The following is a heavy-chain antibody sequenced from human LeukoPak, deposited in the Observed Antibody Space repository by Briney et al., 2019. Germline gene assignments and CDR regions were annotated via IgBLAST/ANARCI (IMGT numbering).Heavy chain of an antibody. J-gene: IGHJ4*02. CDR3: APDYYGSGSYYLDY. CDR2: IRYDGSNK. D-gene: IGHD3-10*01. CDR1: GFTFSSYG. Sequence: PGGSLRLSCAASGFTFSSYGMHWVRQAPGKGLEWVAFIRYDGSNKYYADSVKGRFTISRDNSKNTLYLQMNSLRAEDTAVYYCAPDYYGSGSYYLDYWGQGTLVTVSS. V-gene: IGHV3-30*02.